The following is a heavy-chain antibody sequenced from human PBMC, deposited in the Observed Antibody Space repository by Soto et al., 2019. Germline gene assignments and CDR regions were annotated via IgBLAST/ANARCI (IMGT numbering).Heavy chain of an antibody. V-gene: IGHV4-4*07. CDR1: GASIRGFY. CDR2: IYATGTT. Sequence: PSEPLSLTCTVSGASIRGFYWSWIRKSAGKGLEWIGRIYATGTTDYNPSLKSRVMMSVDTSKKQFSLKLRSVTAADTAVYYCVRDGTKTLRDWFDPWGQGISVTVS. D-gene: IGHD1-1*01. CDR3: VRDGTKTLRDWFDP. J-gene: IGHJ5*02.